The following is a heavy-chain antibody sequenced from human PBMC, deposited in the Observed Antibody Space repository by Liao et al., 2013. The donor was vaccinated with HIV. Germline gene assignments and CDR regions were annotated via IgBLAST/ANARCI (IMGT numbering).Heavy chain of an antibody. D-gene: IGHD2-21*01. V-gene: IGHV4-34*01. CDR3: ARVGEYCGGDCPTDFDY. CDR1: GGSFSGYY. J-gene: IGHJ4*02. CDR2: INHSGST. Sequence: QVQLQQWGAGLLKPSETLSLTCAVYGGSFSGYYWSWIRQPPGKGLEWIGEINHSGSTNYNPSLKSRVTISVDTSKNQFSLKLSSVTAADTAVYYCARVGEYCGGDCPTDFDYWGQGTLVTVSS.